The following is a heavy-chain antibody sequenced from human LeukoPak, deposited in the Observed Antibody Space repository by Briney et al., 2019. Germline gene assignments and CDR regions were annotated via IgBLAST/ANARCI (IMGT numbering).Heavy chain of an antibody. D-gene: IGHD2-15*01. CDR2: ISSSSSYI. CDR3: TRDCSGGNCNFDY. V-gene: IGHV3-21*01. Sequence: GGSLRLSCAAFGFTFSSYSMNWVRQAPGKGLEWVSSISSSSSYIYYADSVKGRFTISRDNAKNSLYLQMNSPRAEDTAVYYCTRDCSGGNCNFDYWGLGTLVTVSS. CDR1: GFTFSSYS. J-gene: IGHJ4*02.